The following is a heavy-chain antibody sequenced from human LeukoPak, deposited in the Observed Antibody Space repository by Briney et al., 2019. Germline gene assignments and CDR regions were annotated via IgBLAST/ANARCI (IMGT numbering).Heavy chain of an antibody. CDR1: GYTLTELS. Sequence: ASVKVSCKVSGYTLTELSIHWVRQAPGKGLEWMGGFDPEDGETIYAQKFQGRVTMTEDTSTDTAYMELSSLRSEDTAVYYCATDQLGSSGWRNWFDPWGQGTLVTVSS. CDR2: FDPEDGET. CDR3: ATDQLGSSGWRNWFDP. J-gene: IGHJ5*02. D-gene: IGHD6-19*01. V-gene: IGHV1-24*01.